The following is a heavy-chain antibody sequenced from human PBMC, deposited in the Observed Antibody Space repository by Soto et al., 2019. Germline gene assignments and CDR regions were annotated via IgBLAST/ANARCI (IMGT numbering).Heavy chain of an antibody. CDR1: GFTFDNYA. CDR3: AKDVHYDSSGGLDS. J-gene: IGHJ4*02. CDR2: ISGGGGGT. V-gene: IGHV3-23*01. D-gene: IGHD3-22*01. Sequence: EVRLLESGGGLEQPGGSLRLSCVISGFTFDNYAMSWVRQAPGKGLEWVSAISGGGGGTYYADSVRGRFIISRDNSKNTVCLQVNGLRTEDTAVYYCAKDVHYDSSGGLDSWGQGTLVTVSS.